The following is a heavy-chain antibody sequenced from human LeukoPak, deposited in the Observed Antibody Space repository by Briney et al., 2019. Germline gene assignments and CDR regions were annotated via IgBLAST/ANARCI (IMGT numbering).Heavy chain of an antibody. CDR1: GFTFSSYA. D-gene: IGHD1-1*01. V-gene: IGHV3-30-3*01. CDR3: ARAPGATYYLDY. CDR2: TSYDGSDK. Sequence: GGSLRLSCAASGFTFSSYAMHWVRQAPGKGLEWVSVTSYDGSDKYYANSVKGRFTISRDNSKNTLYLQMNSLRVEDTAVFYCARAPGATYYLDYWGQGTLVTVSS. J-gene: IGHJ4*02.